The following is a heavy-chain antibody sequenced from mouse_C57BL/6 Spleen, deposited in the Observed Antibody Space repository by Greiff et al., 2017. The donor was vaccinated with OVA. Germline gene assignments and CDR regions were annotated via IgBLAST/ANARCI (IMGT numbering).Heavy chain of an antibody. D-gene: IGHD1-1*01. CDR1: GYTFTSYW. CDR2: IHPNSGST. CDR3: ARPDYYGSSYSY. J-gene: IGHJ2*01. Sequence: QVQLQQSGAELVKPGASVKLSCKASGYTFTSYWMHWVKQRPGQGLEWIGMIHPNSGSTNYNEKFKSKATLTVDKSSSTAYMQLSSLTSEDSAVYYCARPDYYGSSYSYWGQGTTLTVSS. V-gene: IGHV1-64*01.